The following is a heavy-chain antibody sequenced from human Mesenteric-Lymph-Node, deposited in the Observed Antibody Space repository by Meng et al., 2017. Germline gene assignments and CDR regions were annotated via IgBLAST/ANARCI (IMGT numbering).Heavy chain of an antibody. J-gene: IGHJ4*02. CDR3: ARLYCSGGSYYTIDY. D-gene: IGHD2-15*01. Sequence: QVQLVQSGCELKKPGASGKGSCKASGYTFTSYAMNWVRQAPGQGLEWMGWINTNTGNPTYAQGFTGRFVFSLDTSVSTAYLQISSLKAADTAVYYCARLYCSGGSYYTIDYWGQGTLVTVSS. CDR2: INTNTGNP. CDR1: GYTFTSYA. V-gene: IGHV7-4-1*02.